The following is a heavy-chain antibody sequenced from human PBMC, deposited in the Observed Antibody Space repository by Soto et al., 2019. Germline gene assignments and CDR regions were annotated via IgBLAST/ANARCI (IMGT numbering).Heavy chain of an antibody. CDR1: GFTFSSYA. CDR2: ISGSGGST. CDR3: AKEGLVRGRYYYYGMDV. Sequence: PGGSLRLSCAASGFTFSSYAMSWVRQAPGKGLEWVSAISGSGGSTYYADSVKGRFTISRDNSKNTLYLQMNSLRAEDTAVYYCAKEGLVRGRYYYYGMDVWGQGTTVTV. J-gene: IGHJ6*02. D-gene: IGHD2-2*01. V-gene: IGHV3-23*01.